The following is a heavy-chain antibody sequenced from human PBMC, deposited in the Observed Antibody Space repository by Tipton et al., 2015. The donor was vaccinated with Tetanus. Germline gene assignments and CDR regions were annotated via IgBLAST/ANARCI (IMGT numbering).Heavy chain of an antibody. CDR3: ARGWGSSWYYFDY. D-gene: IGHD6-13*01. CDR1: GDSISSFY. Sequence: GLVKPSETLSLSCSVSGDSISSFYWTWIRQPAGKGLEWIGRIYTNGSTNYNPSLKSRVIMSVDTSRRQFSLKLNSVTAADTAVYYCARGWGSSWYYFDYWGQGILVTVSS. V-gene: IGHV4-4*07. CDR2: IYTNGST. J-gene: IGHJ4*02.